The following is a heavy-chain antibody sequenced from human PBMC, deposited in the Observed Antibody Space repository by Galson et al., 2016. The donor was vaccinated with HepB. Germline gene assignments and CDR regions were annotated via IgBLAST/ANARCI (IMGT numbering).Heavy chain of an antibody. CDR2: VWPGDSEA. CDR3: ARHKSGYDPFDF. J-gene: IGHJ4*02. V-gene: IGHV5-51*01. CDR1: GYRFSDYW. D-gene: IGHD5-12*01. Sequence: QSGAEVKKPGESLKISCKGSGYRFSDYWIGWVRQMPGRGLAWMGIVWPGDSEARYSPSFQGQVTISADKSISTAYLQWTSLKASDSAIYYCARHKSGYDPFDFWGQGTLVTVSS.